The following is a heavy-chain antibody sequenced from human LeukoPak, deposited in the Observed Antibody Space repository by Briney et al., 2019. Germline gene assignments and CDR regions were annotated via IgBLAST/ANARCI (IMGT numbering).Heavy chain of an antibody. D-gene: IGHD5-24*01. CDR1: GYTFTRYY. J-gene: IGHJ3*02. CDR2: INPPSGTT. CDR3: ARESLEMATNAFDI. V-gene: IGHV1-46*01. Sequence: TSLKVSCKASGYTFTRYYIHWVRQAPGQGLEWMGTINPPSGTTTYAQKFQGRVTLTRDTATSTVYMELSSLRSEDTAFYYCARESLEMATNAFDIWGQGTMVTVST.